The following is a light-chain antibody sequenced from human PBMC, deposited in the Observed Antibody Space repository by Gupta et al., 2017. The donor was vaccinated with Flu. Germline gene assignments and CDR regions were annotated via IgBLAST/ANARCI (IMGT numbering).Light chain of an antibody. CDR1: QSVGDN. CDR3: HQSSTLPHT. Sequence: MEKVTITCRASQSVGDNLHWYQEKPDQSPKLLIKYASQALSGVPSRFSASGSGTDFTLTISGLEAEDVATYFCHQSSTLPHTFGGGTKVEIK. J-gene: IGKJ4*01. CDR2: YAS. V-gene: IGKV6-21*01.